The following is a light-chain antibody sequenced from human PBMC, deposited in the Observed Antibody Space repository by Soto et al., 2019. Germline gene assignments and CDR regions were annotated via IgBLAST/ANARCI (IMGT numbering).Light chain of an antibody. CDR3: SSYTSRTTPLYV. Sequence: QSALTQPASVSGSPGQSITISCTATSGDVGDSNYVSWYQQHPGKAPELMIYDVSNRPSGVSNRFSGSKSGYTASLTISGLQAEDEADYYCSSYTSRTTPLYVFGTGTKLTVL. J-gene: IGLJ1*01. CDR2: DVS. CDR1: SGDVGDSNY. V-gene: IGLV2-14*01.